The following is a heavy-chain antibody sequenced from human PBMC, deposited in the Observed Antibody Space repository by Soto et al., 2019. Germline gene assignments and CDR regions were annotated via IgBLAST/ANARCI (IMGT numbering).Heavy chain of an antibody. V-gene: IGHV4-59*08. CDR3: ARLGGYYQAFDQ. CDR2: IYYSGST. D-gene: IGHD3-22*01. Sequence: SETLSLSCTVSGGSISSYYGGWFRQPPGKGLEWIGYIYYSGSTTYHPSLKSRVTISVDTSKNQFSLNLTSVTAADTAVYYCARLGGYYQAFDQWGQGSLVTVS. J-gene: IGHJ4*02. CDR1: GGSISSYY.